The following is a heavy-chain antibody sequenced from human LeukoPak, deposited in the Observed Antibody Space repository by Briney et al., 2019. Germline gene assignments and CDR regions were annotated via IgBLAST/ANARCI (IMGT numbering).Heavy chain of an antibody. D-gene: IGHD3-16*01. Sequence: GASVKVSCKASGYTFSRYGMHWVRQAPGQRLEWMGWINAGNENTKYSQKFQGRVSITRDTSASTAYMELSSLTSEDTAVYYCARDLYGDYFDYWGQGTLVTVS. V-gene: IGHV1-3*01. CDR3: ARDLYGDYFDY. J-gene: IGHJ4*02. CDR1: GYTFSRYG. CDR2: INAGNENT.